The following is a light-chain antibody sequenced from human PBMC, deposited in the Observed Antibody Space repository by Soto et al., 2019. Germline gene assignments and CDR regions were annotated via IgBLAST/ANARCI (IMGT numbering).Light chain of an antibody. J-gene: IGKJ2*01. Sequence: DLPMTQSPSSQSAVVGDRVTITCRASQNIGKYLNWYQQKPGKAPNLLIYAASSLQSGVPPRFSGSGSGTDFTLTISSLQPEDFATYYCEQSYATPYTFGQGTKLEIK. CDR2: AAS. CDR1: QNIGKY. V-gene: IGKV1-39*01. CDR3: EQSYATPYT.